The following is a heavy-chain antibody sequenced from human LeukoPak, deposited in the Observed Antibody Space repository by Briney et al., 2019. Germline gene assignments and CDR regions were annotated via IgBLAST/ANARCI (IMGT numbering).Heavy chain of an antibody. CDR3: ARAHMVRGVITAFDY. CDR2: IYHSGST. D-gene: IGHD3-10*01. J-gene: IGHJ4*02. Sequence: SQTLSLTCAVSGGSISSGGYSWSWIRQPPGKGLEWIGYIYHSGSTYYNPSLKSRVTISVDRSKNQFSLKLSSVTAADTAVYYCARAHMVRGVITAFDYWGQGTLDTVSS. CDR1: GGSISSGGYS. V-gene: IGHV4-30-2*01.